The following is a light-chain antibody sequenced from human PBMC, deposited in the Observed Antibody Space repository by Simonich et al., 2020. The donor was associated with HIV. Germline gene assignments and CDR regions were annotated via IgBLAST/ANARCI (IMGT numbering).Light chain of an antibody. V-gene: IGKV3-15*01. CDR1: QSVSSN. J-gene: IGKJ1*01. Sequence: EIVMTQSPATLSVSPGERANLSCRAWQSVSSNLSWYQQKPGQAPRLLIYGASTRATGIPARFSGSGSGTEFTLTISSMQSEDFAVYYCQQYNNWPRTFGQGTKVEIK. CDR3: QQYNNWPRT. CDR2: GAS.